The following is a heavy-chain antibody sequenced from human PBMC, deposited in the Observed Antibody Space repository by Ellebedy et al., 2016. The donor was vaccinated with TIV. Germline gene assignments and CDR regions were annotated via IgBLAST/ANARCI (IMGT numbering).Heavy chain of an antibody. D-gene: IGHD3-3*01. CDR1: GYTFXTYA. CDR3: ARKKYYDFWRSYGMRV. V-gene: IGHV1-3*01. CDR2: INAGNGNT. J-gene: IGHJ6*02. Sequence: AASVKVSCKASGYTFXTYAMHWVRQPPGQRLEWMGWINAGNGNTKYSQKFQGRVTMTRNTSISTAYMELSSLRSEDTAVYYCARKKYYDFWRSYGMRVWGQGTTVTVSS.